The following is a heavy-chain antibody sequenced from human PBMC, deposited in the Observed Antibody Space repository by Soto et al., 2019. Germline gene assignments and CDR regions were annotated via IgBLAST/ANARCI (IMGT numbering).Heavy chain of an antibody. J-gene: IGHJ4*02. CDR2: IKSTTDGGTT. CDR1: GFTFSNAW. CDR3: ATDPNYVFWCGYHRVLDY. V-gene: IGHV3-15*07. Sequence: EVQLVESGGGLIKPGGSLRLSCAASGFTFSNAWMHWVRQAPGKGLEWVGRIKSTTDGGTTDYAAPVKGRFTISRDDSKNMLYLQLTSLKTDDTAVYYCATDPNYVFWCGYHRVLDYWGQGTLVTVSS. D-gene: IGHD3-3*01.